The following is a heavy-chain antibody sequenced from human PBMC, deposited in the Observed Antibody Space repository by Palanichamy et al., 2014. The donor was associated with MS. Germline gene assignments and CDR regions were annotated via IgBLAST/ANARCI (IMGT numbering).Heavy chain of an antibody. CDR1: GFIFNDYY. CDR3: VSVARLAAS. D-gene: IGHD3-9*01. CDR2: ISQTSTDT. V-gene: IGHV3-11*06. J-gene: IGHJ1*01. Sequence: QVQLVESGGGLVEPGGSLRLSCAASGFIFNDYYMNWIRQAPGKGLEWVSYISQTSTDTNYADSVKGRFTISRDNAKNSLYLEMNSLRAEDTAVYYCVSVARLAASWGQGTLVTVSS.